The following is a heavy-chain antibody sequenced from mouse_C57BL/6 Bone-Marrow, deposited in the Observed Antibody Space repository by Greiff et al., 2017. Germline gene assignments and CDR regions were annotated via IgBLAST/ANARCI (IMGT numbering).Heavy chain of an antibody. CDR1: GYTFTSYW. CDR2: IYPGSGST. V-gene: IGHV1-55*01. Sequence: VQLQQPGPELVKPGASVKMSCKASGYTFTSYWVTWVKQRPGQGLEWLGDIYPGSGSTNYNEKFRSKATLTVDTSSSTAYMQVSSLTSEDSAVYYCYDYFFDDWGKGTTLTVSS. D-gene: IGHD2-4*01. J-gene: IGHJ2*01. CDR3: YDYFFDD.